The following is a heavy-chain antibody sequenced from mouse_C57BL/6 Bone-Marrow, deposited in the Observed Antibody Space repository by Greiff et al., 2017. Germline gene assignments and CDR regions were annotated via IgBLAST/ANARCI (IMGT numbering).Heavy chain of an antibody. J-gene: IGHJ2*01. D-gene: IGHD2-5*01. CDR2: ISDGGSYT. V-gene: IGHV5-4*03. CDR1: GFTFSSYA. Sequence: EVKLMESGGGLVKPGGSLKLSCAASGFTFSSYAMSWVRQTPEKRLEWVATISDGGSYTYYPHNVKGRFTISRDNAKNNLYLQMSHLKSEDTAMYYCGGINFGFYSNALDYWGQGTTLTVSS. CDR3: GGINFGFYSNALDY.